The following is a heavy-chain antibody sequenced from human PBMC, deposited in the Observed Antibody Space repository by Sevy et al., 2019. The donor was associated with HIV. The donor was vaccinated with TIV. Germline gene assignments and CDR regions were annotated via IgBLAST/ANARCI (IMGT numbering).Heavy chain of an antibody. Sequence: GGSLRLSCAASGFTFSYAWMSWVRQAPGKGLEWLGRIKSKSDGGTTDYAAPVKGRFTISRDDSKNTLYLQMNSLKTEDTAVYYCSTDPIIVLLVTDGMDVWGQGTTVTVSS. J-gene: IGHJ6*02. V-gene: IGHV3-15*01. CDR1: GFTFSYAW. CDR2: IKSKSDGGTT. CDR3: STDPIIVLLVTDGMDV. D-gene: IGHD2-21*02.